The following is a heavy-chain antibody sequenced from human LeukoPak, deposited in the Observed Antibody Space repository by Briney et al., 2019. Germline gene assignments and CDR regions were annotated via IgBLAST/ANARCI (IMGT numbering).Heavy chain of an antibody. CDR2: ISYDGSNK. J-gene: IGHJ6*02. V-gene: IGHV3-30*18. CDR1: GFTFSTYA. Sequence: GGSLRLSCAASGFTFSTYAMHWVRQAPGKGLEWVAVISYDGSNKYYADSVTGRFTISRDNSKNTLYLQMNSLRSEDTAIYYCAKDLDYGGDYYYGMDVWGQGTTVTVS. D-gene: IGHD4-17*01. CDR3: AKDLDYGGDYYYGMDV.